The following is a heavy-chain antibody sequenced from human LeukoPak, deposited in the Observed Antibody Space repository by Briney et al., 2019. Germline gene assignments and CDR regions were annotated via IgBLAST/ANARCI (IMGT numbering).Heavy chain of an antibody. CDR3: ARSIGSSPDY. CDR1: GYTFTSYY. V-gene: IGHV1-46*01. CDR2: INPSGGST. D-gene: IGHD1-26*01. J-gene: IGHJ4*02. Sequence: GASVKLSCRASGYTFTSYYMHWVRQAPGQGLEWMGIINPSGGSTSYAQKFQGRVTMTRDTSTSTVYMELSGLRSEDTAVYYCARSIGSSPDYWGQGTLVTVSS.